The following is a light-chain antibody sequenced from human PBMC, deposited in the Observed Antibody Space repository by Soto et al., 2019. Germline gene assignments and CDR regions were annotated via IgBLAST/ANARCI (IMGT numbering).Light chain of an antibody. CDR2: DVS. CDR1: SSDVGGYNY. V-gene: IGLV2-14*01. J-gene: IGLJ2*01. Sequence: QSALTQPASVSGSPGQSITISCTGTSSDVGGYNYVSWYQQHPGKAPKLMIYDVSNRPSGVSNRFSGSKSGITASLTISGRQAEDEAAYYCSSYTSSSTLVVFGGGTKLTVL. CDR3: SSYTSSSTLVV.